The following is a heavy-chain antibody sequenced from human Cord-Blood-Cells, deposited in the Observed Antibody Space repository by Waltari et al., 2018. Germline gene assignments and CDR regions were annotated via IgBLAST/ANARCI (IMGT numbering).Heavy chain of an antibody. CDR2: INHSGST. V-gene: IGHV4-34*01. D-gene: IGHD2-2*01. J-gene: IGHJ3*02. CDR1: GGSLSGYY. Sequence: QVQLQQWGAGLLKPSETLSLTCVAYGGSLSGYYWSWFRQPPGKGLEWIGEINHSGSTNHNPSLQSQVTISVDTSKNQFSLKRSSVTGADTAVYYCARASSLYCSSTSCYDAFDIWGQGTMVTVSS. CDR3: ARASSLYCSSTSCYDAFDI.